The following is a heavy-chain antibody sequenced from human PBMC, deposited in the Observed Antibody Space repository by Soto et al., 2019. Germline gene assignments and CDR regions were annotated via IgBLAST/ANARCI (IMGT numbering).Heavy chain of an antibody. Sequence: QVQLQESGPGLVKPSQTLSLTCTVSGGSISSGGYYWSWIRQHPGKGLEWIGYIYHSGTTYYNPSLKRRVTISVETAKNQFSLELTSVTAADTAGYYCARVRGNQPLGWFDPWGQGTLVTVSS. CDR1: GGSISSGGYY. CDR2: IYHSGTT. CDR3: ARVRGNQPLGWFDP. V-gene: IGHV4-31*03. D-gene: IGHD2-2*01. J-gene: IGHJ5*02.